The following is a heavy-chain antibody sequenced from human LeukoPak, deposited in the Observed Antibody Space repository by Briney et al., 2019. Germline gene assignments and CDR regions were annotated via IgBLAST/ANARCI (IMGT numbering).Heavy chain of an antibody. CDR2: IIPIFGTA. CDR3: ARDRTAVAGTWNGADLKHNWFDP. D-gene: IGHD6-19*01. J-gene: IGHJ5*02. Sequence: SVKVSCKASGGTFSSYAISWVRQTPGQGLEWMGRIIPIFGTANYAQKFQGRVTITTDESTSTAYMELSSLRSEDTAVYYCARDRTAVAGTWNGADLKHNWFDPWGQGTLVTVSS. CDR1: GGTFSSYA. V-gene: IGHV1-69*05.